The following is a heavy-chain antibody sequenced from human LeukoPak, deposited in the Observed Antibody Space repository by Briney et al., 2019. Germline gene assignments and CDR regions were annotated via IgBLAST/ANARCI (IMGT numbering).Heavy chain of an antibody. Sequence: GGSLRLSCAASGFTFSSYAMHWVRQAPGKGLEYVSAISSNGGSTYYANSVKGRFTISRDNSKNTLYLQMGSLRAEDMAVYYCASSSYSSSSPGAFDIWGQGTMVTVSS. CDR1: GFTFSSYA. V-gene: IGHV3-64*01. D-gene: IGHD6-6*01. CDR3: ASSSYSSSSPGAFDI. J-gene: IGHJ3*02. CDR2: ISSNGGST.